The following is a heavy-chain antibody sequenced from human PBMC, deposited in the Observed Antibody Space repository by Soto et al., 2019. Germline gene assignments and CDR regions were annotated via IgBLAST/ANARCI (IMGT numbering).Heavy chain of an antibody. V-gene: IGHV4-31*03. CDR2: IYYSGST. Sequence: SETLSLTCTVSCGSISSGGYYWSWIRQHPGKGLEWIGYIYYSGSTYYNPSLKSRVTISVDTSKNQFSLKLSSVTAADTAVYYCARDFWSGYPRYYYYGMDVWGQGTTVTVSS. D-gene: IGHD3-3*01. J-gene: IGHJ6*02. CDR3: ARDFWSGYPRYYYYGMDV. CDR1: CGSISSGGYY.